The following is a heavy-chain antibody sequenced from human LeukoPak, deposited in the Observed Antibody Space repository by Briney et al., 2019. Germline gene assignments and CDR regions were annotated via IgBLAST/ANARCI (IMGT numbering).Heavy chain of an antibody. CDR3: AREPLSIVVVPARYFDL. J-gene: IGHJ2*01. V-gene: IGHV4-4*07. Sequence: SETLSLTCTVSGGSISSYYWSWIRQPAGKGLEWTGRIYTSGSTNYNPSLKSRVTMSVDTSKNQFSLKLSSVTAADTAVYYCAREPLSIVVVPARYFDLWGRGTLVTVSS. D-gene: IGHD2-2*01. CDR2: IYTSGST. CDR1: GGSISSYY.